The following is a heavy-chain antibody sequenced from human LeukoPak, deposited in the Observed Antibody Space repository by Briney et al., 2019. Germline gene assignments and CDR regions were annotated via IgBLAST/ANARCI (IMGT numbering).Heavy chain of an antibody. Sequence: RTGGSLRLSCAAYGFTFSSSAMSWVRQAPGKGLEWVSAISNDGGYTYYADSVQGRFTISRDNSKSTLCLQMNSLRAEDTAVYYCAKQLGYCSDGSCYFPYWGQGTLVTVSS. CDR2: ISNDGGYT. CDR1: GFTFSSSA. D-gene: IGHD2-15*01. V-gene: IGHV3-23*01. J-gene: IGHJ4*02. CDR3: AKQLGYCSDGSCYFPY.